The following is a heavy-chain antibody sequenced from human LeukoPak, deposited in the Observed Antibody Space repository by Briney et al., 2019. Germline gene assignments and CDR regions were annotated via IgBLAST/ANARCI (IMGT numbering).Heavy chain of an antibody. V-gene: IGHV1-2*02. CDR2: INPNSGGT. CDR3: ARELAGYSSDGGGFDY. CDR1: GYTFTGYY. D-gene: IGHD6-25*01. Sequence: ASVKVSCKASGYTFTGYYMHWVRQAPGQGLEWMGWINPNSGGTNYAQKFQGRVTMTRDTSISTAYMELSRLRSDDTAVYYCARELAGYSSDGGGFDYWGQGTLVTVSS. J-gene: IGHJ4*02.